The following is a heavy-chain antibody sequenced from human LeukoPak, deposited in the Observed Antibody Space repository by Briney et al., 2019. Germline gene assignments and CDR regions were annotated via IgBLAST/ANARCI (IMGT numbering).Heavy chain of an antibody. D-gene: IGHD6-13*01. CDR1: GGSINSYF. CDR2: IYYTGST. CDR3: ASIAVTGTRDDY. Sequence: SETLSLTCTVSGGSINSYFWTWIRQPAGKGLEWIGYIYYTGSTKYNPSLKSRVTISVDTSKNQFSLKVRSVTAADTAVYYCASIAVTGTRDDYWGQGTLVTVSS. J-gene: IGHJ4*02. V-gene: IGHV4-59*01.